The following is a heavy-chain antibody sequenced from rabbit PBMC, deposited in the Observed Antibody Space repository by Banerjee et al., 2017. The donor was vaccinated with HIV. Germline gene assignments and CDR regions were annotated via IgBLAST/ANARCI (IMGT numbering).Heavy chain of an antibody. CDR3: ARAYVGSSTSFNL. V-gene: IGHV1S45*01. CDR2: IAIGDGST. J-gene: IGHJ4*01. CDR1: GFSFSSSYY. Sequence: QEQLEESGGGLVKPEGSLTLTCIVSGFSFSSSYYMCWVRQAPGKRLEWIGCIAIGDGSTWYASWVNGRFTISKASTTVTLQMTSLTAADTATYFCARAYVGSSTSFNLWGPGTLVTVS. D-gene: IGHD8-1*01.